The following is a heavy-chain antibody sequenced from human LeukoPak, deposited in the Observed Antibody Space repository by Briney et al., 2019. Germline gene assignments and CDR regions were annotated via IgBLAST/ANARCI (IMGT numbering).Heavy chain of an antibody. V-gene: IGHV4-61*02. Sequence: SQTLSLTCTVSGVSISSGGYFWSWIRQPAGKGLEWIGRIYTSGSTNYNPSLESRVTISVDTSKNQFSLKLTSLTAADTAVYYCAREGQQLVPPFDYWGQGNLVTVSS. CDR1: GVSISSGGYF. J-gene: IGHJ4*02. CDR3: AREGQQLVPPFDY. CDR2: IYTSGST. D-gene: IGHD6-6*01.